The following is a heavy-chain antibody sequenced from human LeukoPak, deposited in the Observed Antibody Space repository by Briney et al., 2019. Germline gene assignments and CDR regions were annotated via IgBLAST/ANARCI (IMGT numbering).Heavy chain of an antibody. CDR3: AKDCSSGRTTSGFDY. CDR2: IRYDGSNK. D-gene: IGHD6-19*01. CDR1: GFTFSSYG. Sequence: GGSLRLSCAASGFTFSSYGMHWVRQAPGKGLEWVAFIRYDGSNKYYADSVKGRFTISRDNSKNTLYLQMNSLRAEDTAVYYCAKDCSSGRTTSGFDYWGQGTLVTVSS. V-gene: IGHV3-30*02. J-gene: IGHJ4*02.